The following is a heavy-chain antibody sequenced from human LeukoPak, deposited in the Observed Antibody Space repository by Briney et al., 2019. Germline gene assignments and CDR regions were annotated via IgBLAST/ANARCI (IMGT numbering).Heavy chain of an antibody. J-gene: IGHJ4*02. D-gene: IGHD3-3*02. V-gene: IGHV3-7*01. CDR2: INQDGSVK. Sequence: PGGSLRLSCAASTFPFSTYWMTWVRQAPGKGPEFVANINQDGSVKNYVDSVKGRFTISRDNAKNSLYLQMNSLRADDTAVYYCARDPGFSSFDYWGQGTLVTASS. CDR3: ARDPGFSSFDY. CDR1: TFPFSTYW.